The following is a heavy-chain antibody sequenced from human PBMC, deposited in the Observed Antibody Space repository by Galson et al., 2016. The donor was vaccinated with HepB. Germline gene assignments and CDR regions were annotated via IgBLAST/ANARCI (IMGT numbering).Heavy chain of an antibody. Sequence: TLSLTCTVSGGSISYGGYYWSWIRHFPGKGLEWIGHIYYSGTTYYNPSLKSRISMSVDTSKKQFALKLTSVTAADTAVYYCARLNYYDSGNYYKSVDYWRHVTLVAFSS. V-gene: IGHV4-31*03. CDR1: GGSISYGGYY. CDR3: ARLNYYDSGNYYKSVDY. D-gene: IGHD3-10*01. CDR2: IYYSGTT. J-gene: IGHJ4*01.